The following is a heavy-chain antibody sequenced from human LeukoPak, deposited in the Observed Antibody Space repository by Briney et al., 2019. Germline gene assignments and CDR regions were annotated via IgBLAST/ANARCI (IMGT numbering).Heavy chain of an antibody. CDR1: GFTFSSYE. V-gene: IGHV3-48*03. CDR2: ISSSGSTI. D-gene: IGHD2-15*01. J-gene: IGHJ4*02. CDR3: ARDRGGSYSAIDY. Sequence: HPGGSLRLSCAASGFTFSSYEMNWVRQAPGKGLEWVSYISSSGSTIYYADSVKGRFTISRDNAEKSLYLQMNSLRAEDTAVYYCARDRGGSYSAIDYWGQGTLVTVSS.